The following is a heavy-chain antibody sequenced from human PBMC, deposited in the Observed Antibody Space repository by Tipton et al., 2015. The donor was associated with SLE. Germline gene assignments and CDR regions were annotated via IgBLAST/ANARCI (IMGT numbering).Heavy chain of an antibody. V-gene: IGHV3-33*01. CDR3: AREYSSSKPFDY. CDR1: GFTFSSYG. Sequence: SGFTFSSYGMHWVRQAPGKGLEWVAVIWYDGSNKYYADSVKGRFTISRDNSKNTLYLQLNSLRAEDTAVYYCAREYSSSKPFDYWGQGTLVTVSS. CDR2: IWYDGSNK. D-gene: IGHD6-6*01. J-gene: IGHJ4*02.